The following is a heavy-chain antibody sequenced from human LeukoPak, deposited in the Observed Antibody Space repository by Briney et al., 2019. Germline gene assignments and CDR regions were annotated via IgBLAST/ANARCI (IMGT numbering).Heavy chain of an antibody. CDR2: IWYDGSNK. J-gene: IGHJ4*02. Sequence: GGSLRLSCAASGFTFSNYGIHWVRQAPGKGLEWVEFIWYDGSNKYYADSVKGRFTISRDNSKNTLYLQMNSLRAEDTAVYYCANTVVPAANTDYWGQGTLVTVSS. D-gene: IGHD2-2*01. CDR3: ANTVVPAANTDY. CDR1: GFTFSNYG. V-gene: IGHV3-30*02.